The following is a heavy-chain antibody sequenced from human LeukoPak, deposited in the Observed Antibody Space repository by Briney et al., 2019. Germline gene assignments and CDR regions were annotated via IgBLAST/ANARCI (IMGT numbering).Heavy chain of an antibody. Sequence: ASVKVSCKASGYTFTGYYMHWVRQAPGQGLEWMGWINPNSGGTNYAQKFQGRVTMTRDTSISTAYMELSRLRSDDTAVYYCARDVGYSSGIFDYWGQGILVTVSS. J-gene: IGHJ4*02. CDR1: GYTFTGYY. D-gene: IGHD6-19*01. CDR2: INPNSGGT. CDR3: ARDVGYSSGIFDY. V-gene: IGHV1-2*02.